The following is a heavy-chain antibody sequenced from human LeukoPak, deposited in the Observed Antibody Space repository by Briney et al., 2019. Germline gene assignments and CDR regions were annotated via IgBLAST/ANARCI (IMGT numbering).Heavy chain of an antibody. V-gene: IGHV3-21*01. CDR2: ICSSSSYI. CDR1: GFNFSSYS. J-gene: IGHJ2*01. D-gene: IGHD3-22*01. Sequence: GGSLRLYCAASGFNFSSYSMNWVRQAPGKGLEWVSSICSSSSYIYYVHSVTGHFTISRDDAKNSLYLQMNSLRAEDTAVYYCARFGSSGYYGNRYFDLWGRGTLVTVSS. CDR3: ARFGSSGYYGNRYFDL.